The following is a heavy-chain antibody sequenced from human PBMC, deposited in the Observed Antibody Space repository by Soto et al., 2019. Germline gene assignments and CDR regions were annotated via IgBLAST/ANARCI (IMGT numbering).Heavy chain of an antibody. Sequence: QVQLQESGPGLVKPSQTLSLTCTVSGGSISSGGYYWSWIRQHPGKGLEWIGYIYYSGSTYYNPSLKSRVTISVDTSKNQFSLKLSSVTAADTAVYYCARSYYHGSGTEGYFDYWGQGTLVTVSS. CDR1: GGSISSGGYY. J-gene: IGHJ4*02. D-gene: IGHD3-10*01. V-gene: IGHV4-31*03. CDR2: IYYSGST. CDR3: ARSYYHGSGTEGYFDY.